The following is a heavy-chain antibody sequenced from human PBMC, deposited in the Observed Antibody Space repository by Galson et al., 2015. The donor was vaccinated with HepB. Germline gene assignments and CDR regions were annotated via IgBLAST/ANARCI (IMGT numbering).Heavy chain of an antibody. CDR2: ISNDGGNK. CDR1: GFIFSSYA. V-gene: IGHV3-30*04. CDR3: ARDQLGYCSAKTCYNSHAFDI. Sequence: SLRLSCAASGFIFSSYAMNWVRQAPGKGLEWVAVISNDGGNKYYADSVKGRFTMSRDNAKISLYLQMDSLRDEDTAVYYCARDQLGYCSAKTCYNSHAFDIWGRGTMVTVSS. D-gene: IGHD2-2*02. J-gene: IGHJ3*02.